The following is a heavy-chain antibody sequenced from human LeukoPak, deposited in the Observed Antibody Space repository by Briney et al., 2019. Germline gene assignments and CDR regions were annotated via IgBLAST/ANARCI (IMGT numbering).Heavy chain of an antibody. V-gene: IGHV3-23*01. D-gene: IGHD3-10*01. Sequence: GGSLRLSCVASGFTFSSYAMNWVRQTPGKGLEWVSTVSGSGSSTYYADSVKGRFTISRDNSKNTMYLQMSSLRADDTATYHCAKMVGNYYGPGSNVHFDYWGQGTLVTVSS. CDR2: VSGSGSST. CDR3: AKMVGNYYGPGSNVHFDY. CDR1: GFTFSSYA. J-gene: IGHJ4*02.